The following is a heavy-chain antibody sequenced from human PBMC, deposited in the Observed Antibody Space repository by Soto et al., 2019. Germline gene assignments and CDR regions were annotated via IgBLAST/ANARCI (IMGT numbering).Heavy chain of an antibody. J-gene: IGHJ4*02. Sequence: PSETLSLTCSVSGGSISTSRSYWAWIRQPPGKGLEWLANIFYSGSTFYNPSLASRVSVSVDTSKNEFSLKMRSVTAADTAVYFCGGQDYGAKGYYFENWGQGALVTVSS. CDR3: GGQDYGAKGYYFEN. D-gene: IGHD4-17*01. V-gene: IGHV4-39*01. CDR1: GGSISTSRSY. CDR2: IFYSGST.